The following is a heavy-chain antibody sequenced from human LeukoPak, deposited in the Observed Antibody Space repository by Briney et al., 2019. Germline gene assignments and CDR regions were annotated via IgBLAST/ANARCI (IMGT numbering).Heavy chain of an antibody. CDR1: GFTFSSYW. Sequence: GGSLRLSCAASGFTFSSYWMNWARQAPGKGLEWVASINHNGNVNYYVDSVKGRFTISRDNAKNSLYLQMNSLRAEDTAVYYCARTDYWGQGTLVTVSS. V-gene: IGHV3-7*01. J-gene: IGHJ4*02. CDR2: INHNGNVN. CDR3: ARTDY.